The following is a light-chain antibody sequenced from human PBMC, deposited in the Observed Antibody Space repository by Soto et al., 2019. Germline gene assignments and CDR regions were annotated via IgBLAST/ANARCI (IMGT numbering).Light chain of an antibody. V-gene: IGKV1-39*01. CDR1: QTVGTF. CDR3: QQRSNLPQT. J-gene: IGKJ1*01. Sequence: DIKMTQSPSSLSASVGDRVTITCRASQTVGTFLNWYQQRPGRDPNLLIYAASNLPTGVPSRFSGCWSGTDFTLTINSLQPEVFAVYYCQQRSNLPQTVGQGTKVDSK. CDR2: AAS.